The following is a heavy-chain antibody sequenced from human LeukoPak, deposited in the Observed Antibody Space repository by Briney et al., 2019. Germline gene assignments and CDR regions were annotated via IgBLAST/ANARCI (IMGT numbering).Heavy chain of an antibody. Sequence: GGSLRLSCAASGFTFSTYWMSWVRQAPGKGLEWVANIKEDGSEKYYGASVKGRFTISRDNAKNSLYLQMNSLRAEDTAVYYCARDSSGYQWGQGTLVTVSS. CDR2: IKEDGSEK. CDR3: ARDSSGYQ. J-gene: IGHJ4*02. D-gene: IGHD3-22*01. V-gene: IGHV3-7*01. CDR1: GFTFSTYW.